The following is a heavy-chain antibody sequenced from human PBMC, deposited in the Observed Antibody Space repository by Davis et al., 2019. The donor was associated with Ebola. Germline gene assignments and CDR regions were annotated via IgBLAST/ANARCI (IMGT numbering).Heavy chain of an antibody. CDR1: GYTFTSYG. D-gene: IGHD3/OR15-3a*01. CDR2: MRPNSGQT. Sequence: ASVKVSCKASGYTFTSYGISWVRQAPGQGLEWMGWMRPNSGQTAYAQKFQGRVTMTRDTSINTAYMELTSLKSEDTAVYYCVRAMPHFSFWTADLIGGMDVWGQGTTVIVSS. CDR3: VRAMPHFSFWTADLIGGMDV. J-gene: IGHJ6*02. V-gene: IGHV1-8*02.